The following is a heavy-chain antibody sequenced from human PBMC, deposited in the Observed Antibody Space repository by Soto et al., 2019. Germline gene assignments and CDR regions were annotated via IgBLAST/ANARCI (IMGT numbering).Heavy chain of an antibody. V-gene: IGHV1-18*01. J-gene: IGHJ5*02. D-gene: IGHD3-10*01. CDR1: GYTFTNYG. Sequence: QVQLVQSGAEVKKPGASVKVSCKASGYTFTNYGISWVRQAPGQGLEWMGWISAYNGNTKYAQKLQGRVTMTTDTSTSTSYMELRSLRSDDTAVYYCARGVGSGSYYNQYNWFDPWGQGTLVTVSS. CDR2: ISAYNGNT. CDR3: ARGVGSGSYYNQYNWFDP.